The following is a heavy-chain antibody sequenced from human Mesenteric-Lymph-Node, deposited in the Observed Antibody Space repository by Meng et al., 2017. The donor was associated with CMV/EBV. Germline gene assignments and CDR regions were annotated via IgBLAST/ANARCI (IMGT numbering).Heavy chain of an antibody. D-gene: IGHD5-12*01. CDR2: ISWNSGSI. CDR1: GFTFDDYA. V-gene: IGHV3-9*01. J-gene: IGHJ6*02. Sequence: GGSLRLSCAASGFTFDDYAMHWVRQAPGKGLEWVSGISWNSGSIGYADSVKGRFTISRDNAKNSLYLQMNSLRVEDTAIYYCAKFNIVYYFYGLDVWGQGTTVTVSS. CDR3: AKFNIVYYFYGLDV.